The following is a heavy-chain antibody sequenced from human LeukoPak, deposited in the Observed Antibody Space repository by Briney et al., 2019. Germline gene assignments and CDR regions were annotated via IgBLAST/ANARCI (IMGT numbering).Heavy chain of an antibody. Sequence: GGSLRLSCAASGFTFNNYALSWVRQAQGKGLEWVSTISATGGSTYYADSVRGRFTISRDNSKNTMYLQMNSLRAEDTAVYYCAKARQVQLAWSDYWGQGTLVTVSS. CDR2: ISATGGST. CDR1: GFTFNNYA. J-gene: IGHJ4*02. CDR3: AKARQVQLAWSDY. D-gene: IGHD6-13*01. V-gene: IGHV3-23*01.